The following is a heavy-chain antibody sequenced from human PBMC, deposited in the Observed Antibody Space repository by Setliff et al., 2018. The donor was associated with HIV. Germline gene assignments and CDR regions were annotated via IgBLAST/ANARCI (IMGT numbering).Heavy chain of an antibody. Sequence: GASVKVSCKTSGYTFNSYAISWVRQAPGQGLEWMGWISAYNGNTNYAQKLQGRVTMTTDTSTSTAYMELRSLRSDDTAVYYCAREIGDYYDSSGYYPPTDYYYGMDVWGQGTTVTVSS. V-gene: IGHV1-18*01. CDR2: ISAYNGNT. J-gene: IGHJ6*02. CDR3: AREIGDYYDSSGYYPPTDYYYGMDV. D-gene: IGHD3-22*01. CDR1: GYTFNSYA.